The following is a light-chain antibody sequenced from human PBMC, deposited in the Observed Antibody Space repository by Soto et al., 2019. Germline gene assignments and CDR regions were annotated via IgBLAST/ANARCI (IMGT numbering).Light chain of an antibody. J-gene: IGKJ5*01. Sequence: EIVLTQSPATLSLSPGERATVSCRASQSVSNYLGWYQQKPGQAPRLLIYDASNRATGMPARFSGSGSGTDFTLTISSLEPEDFAVYYCQHGGTFGQGTRLEIK. CDR2: DAS. CDR1: QSVSNY. V-gene: IGKV3-11*01. CDR3: QHGGT.